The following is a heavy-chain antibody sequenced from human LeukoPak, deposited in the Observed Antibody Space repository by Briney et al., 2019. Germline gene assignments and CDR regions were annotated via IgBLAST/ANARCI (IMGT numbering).Heavy chain of an antibody. CDR2: INPNSCGT. CDR1: GYTFTGYY. Sequence: ASVKVSCKASGYTFTGYYMHWVRQAPGQGLEWMGWINPNSCGTNYAQKFQGRVTMTRDTSITTAYMELTRLRSDDTAVYYCARGVPGTYYYYYMDDWGKGTTVTVSS. J-gene: IGHJ6*03. D-gene: IGHD2-2*01. V-gene: IGHV1-2*02. CDR3: ARGVPGTYYYYYMDD.